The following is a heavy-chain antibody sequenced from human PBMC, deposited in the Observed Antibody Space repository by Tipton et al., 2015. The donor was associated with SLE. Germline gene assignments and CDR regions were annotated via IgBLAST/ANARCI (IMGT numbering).Heavy chain of an antibody. CDR3: AKDRGRYYDSSGPEGMDV. CDR1: GFTFDASA. V-gene: IGHV3-43*02. CDR2: ISGDGRRT. J-gene: IGHJ6*02. Sequence: GSLRLSCAASGFTFDASAMHWVRQAPGKGLEWVSLISGDGRRTYYADSVKGRFTISRDNSKNSLYLQMNSLRTEDTALYYYAKDRGRYYDSSGPEGMDVWDQGP. D-gene: IGHD3-22*01.